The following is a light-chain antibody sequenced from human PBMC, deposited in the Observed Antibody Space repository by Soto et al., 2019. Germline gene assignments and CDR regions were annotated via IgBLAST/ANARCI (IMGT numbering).Light chain of an antibody. Sequence: IQVTQSPSSVSPSVGGRVTLTCRASQPISSWLAWYQQKPGQPPNFLIYSASTLRTGVPSRFSGSESGTLFTLTITNLQPEDFATYYSQQASSCPLTLGGGTKGDIK. CDR1: QPISSW. V-gene: IGKV1-12*01. CDR3: QQASSCPLT. J-gene: IGKJ4*01. CDR2: SAS.